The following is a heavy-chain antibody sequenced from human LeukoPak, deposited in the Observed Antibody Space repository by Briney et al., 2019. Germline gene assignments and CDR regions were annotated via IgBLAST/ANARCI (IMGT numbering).Heavy chain of an antibody. CDR2: IIPILGIA. Sequence: SVKVSCKASGGTFSSYTISWVRQAPGQGLEWMGRIIPILGIANYAQKFQGRVTITADKSTSTAYMELSSLRSEDAAVYYCANSQRRFLQELYYYYMDVWGRGTTVTVSS. CDR3: ANSQRRFLQELYYYYMDV. CDR1: GGTFSSYT. D-gene: IGHD3-3*01. V-gene: IGHV1-69*02. J-gene: IGHJ6*03.